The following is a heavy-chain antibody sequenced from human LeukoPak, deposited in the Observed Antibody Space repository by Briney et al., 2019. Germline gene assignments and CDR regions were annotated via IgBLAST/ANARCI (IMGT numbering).Heavy chain of an antibody. CDR1: GGTFSSYA. J-gene: IGHJ4*02. D-gene: IGHD3-10*01. V-gene: IGHV1-69*06. Sequence: SVKVSCKASGGTFSSYAISWVRQAPGQGLEWMGGIIPIFGTANYAQKFQGRVTITADKSTSTAYMELRSLRSEDTAVYYCARAPMVRGVRRGFDYWGQGTLVTVSS. CDR2: IIPIFGTA. CDR3: ARAPMVRGVRRGFDY.